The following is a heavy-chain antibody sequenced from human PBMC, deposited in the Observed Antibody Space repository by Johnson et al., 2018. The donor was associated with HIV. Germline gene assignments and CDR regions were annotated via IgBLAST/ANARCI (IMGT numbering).Heavy chain of an antibody. CDR2: ISYDGSNK. J-gene: IGHJ3*02. D-gene: IGHD4-17*01. Sequence: QVQLVESGGGVVQPGRSLRLSCAASGFTFSSYAMHWVRQAPGKGLECVAVISYDGSNKYYADSVKGRFTISRDNSKNTLYLQMNSLRAEDTAVYYCARRTVTALFDIWGHGTLVTVSS. V-gene: IGHV3-30*04. CDR1: GFTFSSYA. CDR3: ARRTVTALFDI.